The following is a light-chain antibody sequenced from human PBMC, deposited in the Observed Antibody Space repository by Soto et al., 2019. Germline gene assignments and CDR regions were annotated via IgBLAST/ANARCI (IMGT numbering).Light chain of an antibody. V-gene: IGLV1-44*01. Sequence: QSVLTQPPSASGTPGQRVTISCSGISSNIGSNTVNWYQQLPGTAPKLLIYTNDQRPSGVPDRFSGSKSGTSASLAISGLQFEDEADYHCSSWDDNLDAEVFGAGTKLTVL. J-gene: IGLJ1*01. CDR1: SSNIGSNT. CDR3: SSWDDNLDAEV. CDR2: TND.